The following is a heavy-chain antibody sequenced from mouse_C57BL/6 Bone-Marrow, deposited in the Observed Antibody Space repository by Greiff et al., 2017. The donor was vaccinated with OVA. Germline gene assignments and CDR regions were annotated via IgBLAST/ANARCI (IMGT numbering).Heavy chain of an antibody. Sequence: DVMLVESGGDLVKPGGSLKLSCAASGFTFSSYGMSWVRQTPDKRLEWVATISSGGSYTYYPDSVKGRFTISRDNAKNTLYLQMSSLKSEDTAMYYCARQLSFDVWGTGTTVTVSS. CDR2: ISSGGSYT. J-gene: IGHJ1*03. CDR3: ARQLSFDV. CDR1: GFTFSSYG. V-gene: IGHV5-6*02. D-gene: IGHD2-12*01.